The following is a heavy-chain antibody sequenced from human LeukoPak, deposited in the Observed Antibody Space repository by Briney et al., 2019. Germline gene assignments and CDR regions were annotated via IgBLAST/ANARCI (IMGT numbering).Heavy chain of an antibody. CDR1: GFTFSDYY. D-gene: IGHD6-6*01. J-gene: IGHJ4*02. CDR2: ISSSGSTI. CDR3: ARERAIASLRPYYFDY. Sequence: PGGSLRLSCAASGFTFSDYYRSWIRQAPGKGLEWISYISSSGSTIYYADSVKGRFTISRDNARNSLYLQMNSLRAEDTAVYYCARERAIASLRPYYFDYWGQGTLVTVSS. V-gene: IGHV3-11*01.